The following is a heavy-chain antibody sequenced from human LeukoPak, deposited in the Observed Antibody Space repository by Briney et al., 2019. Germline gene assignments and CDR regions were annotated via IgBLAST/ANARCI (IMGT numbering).Heavy chain of an antibody. Sequence: SETLSLTCAVYGGSFSGYYWSWIRQPPGKGLEWIGEINHSGSTNYNPSLKSRVTISVDTSKNQFSLKLSSVTAADTAVYYCARYMVRGVISYYYYYMDVWGKGTTVTVSS. D-gene: IGHD3-10*01. CDR3: ARYMVRGVISYYYYYMDV. CDR1: GGSFSGYY. J-gene: IGHJ6*03. V-gene: IGHV4-34*01. CDR2: INHSGST.